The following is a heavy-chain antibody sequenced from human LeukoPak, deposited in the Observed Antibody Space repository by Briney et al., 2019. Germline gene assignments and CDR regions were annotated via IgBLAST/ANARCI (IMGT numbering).Heavy chain of an antibody. CDR1: GGSIRSYY. CDR2: IYYSGNT. V-gene: IGHV4-59*12. J-gene: IGHJ2*01. D-gene: IGHD2-2*01. CDR3: ARGVVIQMGYFDL. Sequence: KPSETLSLTCTVSGGSIRSYYWSWIRQPPGKGLEWIGYIYYSGNTKYNPSLKSRVTISVDTSKNQFSLKLRSVTAADTAVYYCARGVVIQMGYFDLWGRGTLVTVSS.